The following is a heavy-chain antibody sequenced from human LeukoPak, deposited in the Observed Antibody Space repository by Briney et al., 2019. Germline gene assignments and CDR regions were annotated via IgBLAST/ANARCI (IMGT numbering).Heavy chain of an antibody. J-gene: IGHJ4*02. V-gene: IGHV3-48*01. Sequence: GGSLRLSCGASGITFSSYSMNWVRQAPGKGLEWVSYISSSGSTKYYADSVRGRFSISRDNSKNTLYLQMDSLRGEDTAVYYCAKDFRIGYSAHFDYWGQGALVTVSS. CDR1: GITFSSYS. D-gene: IGHD2-21*01. CDR2: ISSSGSTK. CDR3: AKDFRIGYSAHFDY.